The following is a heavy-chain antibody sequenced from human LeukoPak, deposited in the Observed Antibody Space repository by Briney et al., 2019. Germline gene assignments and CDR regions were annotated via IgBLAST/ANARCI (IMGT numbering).Heavy chain of an antibody. CDR2: MYYSGST. CDR3: ARRMGRRFGERYYYYHYMDV. D-gene: IGHD3-10*01. CDR1: GASISSSNYY. Sequence: SETLSLTCTVSGASISSSNYYWGWIRQPPGKGLEWIGSMYYSGSTYYNPSLKSRVTILVDTSKNQFSLKLSSVTAADTAMYYCARRMGRRFGERYYYYHYMDVWGKGTTVTISS. J-gene: IGHJ6*03. V-gene: IGHV4-39*07.